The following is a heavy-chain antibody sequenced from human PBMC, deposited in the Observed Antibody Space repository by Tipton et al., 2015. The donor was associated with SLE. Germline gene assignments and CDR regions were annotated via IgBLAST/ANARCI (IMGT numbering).Heavy chain of an antibody. CDR2: IYYSGST. D-gene: IGHD5-18*01. CDR3: ARGGYSYGGDWFDP. Sequence: TLSLTCTVSGGSISSHYWSWIRQPPGKGLEWIGYIYYSGSTNYNPSLKSPVTISVDKSKNQVSLNLTSATAADTAVYYCARGGYSYGGDWFDPWGQGTLVTVSS. V-gene: IGHV4-59*11. CDR1: GGSISSHY. J-gene: IGHJ5*02.